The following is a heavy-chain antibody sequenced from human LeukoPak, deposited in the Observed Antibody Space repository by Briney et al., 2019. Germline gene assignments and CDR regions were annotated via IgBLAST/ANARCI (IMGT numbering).Heavy chain of an antibody. J-gene: IGHJ4*02. CDR3: ARGLPATLLDY. CDR1: GFTFSDYY. V-gene: IGHV3-11*01. CDR2: ISSSDTTI. D-gene: IGHD2-2*01. Sequence: GGSLRLSCVASGFTFSDYYMSWIRQAPGKGLEWVSYISSSDTTIYYADSVKGRFTISRDNAKNSLCLQMNSLRVEDTAVCYCARGLPATLLDYWGQGTLVTVSS.